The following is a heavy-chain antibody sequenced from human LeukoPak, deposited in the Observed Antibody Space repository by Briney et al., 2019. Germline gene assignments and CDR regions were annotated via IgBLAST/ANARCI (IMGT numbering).Heavy chain of an antibody. CDR3: TRSDGYGLVGI. D-gene: IGHD3-10*01. CDR2: IYSSGSA. V-gene: IGHV4-39*02. J-gene: IGHJ3*01. CDR1: GVSISSGSNY. Sequence: SETLSLACSVSGVSISSGSNYWGWIRQPPGKTLEWIGSIYSSGSAYYNSSLKSRVIILIDTSKNHFSLTLSSVTAADTAVYYCTRSDGYGLVGIWGQGTMVTVSS.